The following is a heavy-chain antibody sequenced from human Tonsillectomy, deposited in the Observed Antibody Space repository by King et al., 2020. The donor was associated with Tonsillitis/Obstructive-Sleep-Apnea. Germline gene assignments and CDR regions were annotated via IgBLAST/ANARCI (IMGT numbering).Heavy chain of an antibody. CDR3: ARRDCSGGSCYSLGWYVDL. CDR1: GYSFTSYW. J-gene: IGHJ2*01. D-gene: IGHD2-15*01. Sequence: QLVQSGAEVKKPGESLKISCKGSGYSFTSYWIGWVRQMPGKGLEWMGIIYPGDSDTRYSPSFQGQVTISADKSISTAYLQWSSLKASDTAMYYCARRDCSGGSCYSLGWYVDLWGRGTLVTVSS. CDR2: IYPGDSDT. V-gene: IGHV5-51*01.